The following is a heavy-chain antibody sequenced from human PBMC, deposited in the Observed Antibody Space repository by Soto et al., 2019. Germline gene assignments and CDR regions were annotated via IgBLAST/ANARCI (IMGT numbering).Heavy chain of an antibody. CDR1: GFTFDEYA. J-gene: IGHJ4*02. CDR2: ISWDGSNR. Sequence: PGWSLRLSCAASGFTFDEYAMHWVRQPPGKGLEWVSLISWDGSNRYYADSVQGRFTISRDNSKYSLYLEMNSLRPEDTALYYCAKDISRGPTKNYDFWSGPDYWGQGNMVTVSS. V-gene: IGHV3-43D*04. CDR3: AKDISRGPTKNYDFWSGPDY. D-gene: IGHD3-3*01.